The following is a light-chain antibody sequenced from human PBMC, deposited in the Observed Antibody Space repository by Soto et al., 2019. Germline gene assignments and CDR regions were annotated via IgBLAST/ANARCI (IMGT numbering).Light chain of an antibody. V-gene: IGKV1-12*01. CDR2: AAS. Sequence: DILMTQSPSSVSASLGDTVTITCRASQHISNSLAWYQQLPGKAPQLLIYAASTLDGGVPSRFSGSRSATDFTLTISSLQPEDVATYFCQQAKSFALTFGGGTKVEI. CDR1: QHISNS. J-gene: IGKJ4*01. CDR3: QQAKSFALT.